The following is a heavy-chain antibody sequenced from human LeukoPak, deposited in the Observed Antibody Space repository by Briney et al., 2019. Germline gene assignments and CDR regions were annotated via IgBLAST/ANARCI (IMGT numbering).Heavy chain of an antibody. CDR2: LYYAGNT. V-gene: IGHV4-39*02. D-gene: IGHD3-10*01. Sequence: SETLSLTCTVAGGSISSSSYYWGWIRQPPGKGLEWIGSLYYAGNTFLNPTLDSRVTITVDKSKNQFSLKLRSETAEDTAVYYCARAARLRITLVRLIHAAFDMWGQGTMVTVSS. CDR1: GGSISSSSYY. J-gene: IGHJ3*02. CDR3: ARAARLRITLVRLIHAAFDM.